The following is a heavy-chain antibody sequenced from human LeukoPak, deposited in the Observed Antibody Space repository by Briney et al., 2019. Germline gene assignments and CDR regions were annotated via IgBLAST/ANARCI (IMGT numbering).Heavy chain of an antibody. V-gene: IGHV3-21*01. CDR2: ISSSSSYI. CDR3: ARDRAVVVHDI. CDR1: GFTFSDYY. D-gene: IGHD3-22*01. Sequence: GGSLRLSCAASGFTFSDYYMSWVRQAPGKGLEWVSSISSSSSYIYYADSVKGRFTISRDNAKNSLYLQMNSLRAEDTAVYYCARDRAVVVHDIWGQGTMVTVSS. J-gene: IGHJ3*02.